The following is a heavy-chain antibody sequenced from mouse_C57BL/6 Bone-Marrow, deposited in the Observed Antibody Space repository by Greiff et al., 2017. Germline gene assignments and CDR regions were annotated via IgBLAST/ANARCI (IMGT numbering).Heavy chain of an antibody. Sequence: EVQLQQSGPELVKPGASVKISCKASGYSFTGYYMNWVKQSPDKSLEWIGEINPSTGGTTYNQKFKAKATLTVDKSSSTAYMQLKSRTSEDSAVYYCARKLYSWYFDVWGTGTTVTVSS. J-gene: IGHJ1*03. D-gene: IGHD2-1*01. CDR2: INPSTGGT. CDR1: GYSFTGYY. V-gene: IGHV1-42*01. CDR3: ARKLYSWYFDV.